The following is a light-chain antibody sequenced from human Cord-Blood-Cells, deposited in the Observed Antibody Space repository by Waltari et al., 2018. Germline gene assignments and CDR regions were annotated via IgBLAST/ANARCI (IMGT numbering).Light chain of an antibody. CDR3: QQLNSYPLT. V-gene: IGKV1-9*01. CDR2: AAS. Sequence: IQLTQSPSSLSASVGDRVTITCRASQGISSYLAWYQQKPGKAPKLLIYAASTLQSGVPSRFSGSGSGTDFTLTISSLQPEDFATCYCQQLNSYPLTFDGGTKVEIK. J-gene: IGKJ4*01. CDR1: QGISSY.